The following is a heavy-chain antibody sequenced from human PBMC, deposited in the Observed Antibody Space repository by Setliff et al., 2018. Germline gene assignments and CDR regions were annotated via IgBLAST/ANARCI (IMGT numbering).Heavy chain of an antibody. CDR1: GGTFSSYG. CDR2: TIPMFGTT. V-gene: IGHV1-69*05. J-gene: IGHJ6*03. CDR3: VREGVDSRSSTDYRYYMDV. Sequence: SVQVSCKASGGTFSSYGISWVRQAPGQGLEWMGGTIPMFGTTDYARKFQGRVTIITDESTSTAYMQLSRLGSEDTAVYYCVREGVDSRSSTDYRYYMDVWGKGTTVTVSS. D-gene: IGHD3-22*01.